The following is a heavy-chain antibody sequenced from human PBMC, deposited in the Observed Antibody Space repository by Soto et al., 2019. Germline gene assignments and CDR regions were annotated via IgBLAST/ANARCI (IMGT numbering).Heavy chain of an antibody. CDR3: ARQRTSVVTQAYFDS. V-gene: IGHV4-39*01. CDR2: IYYSGST. Sequence: SETLSLTCTVPGDSINNRSYYWGWIRQPPGKGLEWIGSIYYSGSTYNNPSLKSRVSMSVDTSKNQFSLKLRSVTAADTALYYCARQRTSVVTQAYFDSWGQGSLVTVSS. D-gene: IGHD2-21*02. CDR1: GDSINNRSYY. J-gene: IGHJ4*02.